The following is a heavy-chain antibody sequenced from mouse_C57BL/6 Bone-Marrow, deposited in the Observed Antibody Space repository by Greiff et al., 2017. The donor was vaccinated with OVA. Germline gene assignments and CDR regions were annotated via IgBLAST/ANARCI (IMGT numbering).Heavy chain of an antibody. J-gene: IGHJ2*01. D-gene: IGHD2-2*01. CDR1: GYTFTDYY. CDR3: ARSERLRDYFDY. V-gene: IGHV1-76*01. Sequence: VQLQQSGAELVRPGASVKLSCKASGYTFTDYYISWVKQRPGQGLEWIARIYPGSGSIYYNEKFKGKATLTAEKSSSTAYMQLSSLTSDDSAVYFCARSERLRDYFDYWGQGTTLTVSS. CDR2: IYPGSGSI.